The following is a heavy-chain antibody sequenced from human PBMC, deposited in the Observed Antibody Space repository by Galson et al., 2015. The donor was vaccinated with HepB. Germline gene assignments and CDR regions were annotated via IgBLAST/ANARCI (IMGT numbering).Heavy chain of an antibody. Sequence: SVKVSCKASGDTFSSYAISWVRQAPGQGLEWMGGIIPIFDTTNYAQKFQGRVTITADESTSTAYMELSSLRSEDTAVYYCASCRDGYNQPTEFEYWGQGTPVTVSS. CDR3: ASCRDGYNQPTEFEY. D-gene: IGHD5-24*01. J-gene: IGHJ4*02. CDR2: IIPIFDTT. CDR1: GDTFSSYA. V-gene: IGHV1-69*13.